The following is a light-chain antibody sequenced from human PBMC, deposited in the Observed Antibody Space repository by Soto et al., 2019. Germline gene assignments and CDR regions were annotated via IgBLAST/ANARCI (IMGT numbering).Light chain of an antibody. CDR2: KVS. CDR3: VQVTHWPYT. V-gene: IGKV2-30*01. CDR1: QSLVSSNGNTY. Sequence: DVVMTQSPLSLPVTLGQPASISCRSIQSLVSSNGNTYLHWFQQRPGQSPRRLIYKVSNRDSGVPDRFSGSGSGTDFTLKISRVEAEDVGVYYCVQVTHWPYTFGQGTKVDIK. J-gene: IGKJ2*01.